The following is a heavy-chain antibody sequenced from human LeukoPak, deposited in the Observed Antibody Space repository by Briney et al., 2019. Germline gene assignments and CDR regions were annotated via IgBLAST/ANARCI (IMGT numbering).Heavy chain of an antibody. V-gene: IGHV1-69*13. J-gene: IGHJ4*02. D-gene: IGHD2-15*01. CDR1: GGTFSSYA. Sequence: SVKVSCKASGGTFSSYAINWVRQAPGQGLEWMGGIIPIFGTANYAQKFQGRVTITADESTSTAYMELSSLRSKDTAVYYCARETVVAATAAFDYWGQGTLVTVSS. CDR2: IIPIFGTA. CDR3: ARETVVAATAAFDY.